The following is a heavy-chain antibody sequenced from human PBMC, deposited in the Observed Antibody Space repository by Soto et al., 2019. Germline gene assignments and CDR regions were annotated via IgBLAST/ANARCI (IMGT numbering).Heavy chain of an antibody. D-gene: IGHD3-9*01. V-gene: IGHV3-23*01. CDR1: GFTFSSYA. Sequence: GGSLRLSCAASGFTFSSYAMSWVRQAPGKGLEWVSAISGSGGSTYYADSVKGRFTISRDNSKNTLYLQMNSLRAEDTAVYYCAKGVRYYDILTGTPYYYYYYYMDVWGKGTTVTVSS. CDR3: AKGVRYYDILTGTPYYYYYYYMDV. CDR2: ISGSGGST. J-gene: IGHJ6*03.